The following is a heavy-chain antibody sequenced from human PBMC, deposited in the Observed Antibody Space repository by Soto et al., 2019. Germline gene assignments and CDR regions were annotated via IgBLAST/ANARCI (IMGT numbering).Heavy chain of an antibody. D-gene: IGHD6-19*01. CDR1: GYSFTRYA. Sequence: ASVKVFCKPSGYSFTRYAMIWVRQVPGQRLEWMGWINAGNGDTKYSQNFQGRVTITGDTSASIAYMELSGLRAEDTGVYYCARDGYSSGWRTIDYWGQGTLVTVSS. V-gene: IGHV1-3*01. CDR3: ARDGYSSGWRTIDY. J-gene: IGHJ4*02. CDR2: INAGNGDT.